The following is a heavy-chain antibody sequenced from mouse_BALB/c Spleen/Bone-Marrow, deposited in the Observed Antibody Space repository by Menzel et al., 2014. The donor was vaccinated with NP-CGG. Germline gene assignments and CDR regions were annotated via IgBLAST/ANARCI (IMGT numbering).Heavy chain of an antibody. Sequence: EVQLQQSGGGLVKPGGSLKLSCAASGFTFSDYYMYWVRQTPEKRLEWVATISDGGSCTYYPDSVKGRFTISRDNAKNNLYLQMSSLKSEDTAMYYCARDGNYYAMDYWGQGTSVTVSS. V-gene: IGHV5-4*02. CDR1: GFTFSDYY. D-gene: IGHD2-1*01. J-gene: IGHJ4*01. CDR2: ISDGGSCT. CDR3: ARDGNYYAMDY.